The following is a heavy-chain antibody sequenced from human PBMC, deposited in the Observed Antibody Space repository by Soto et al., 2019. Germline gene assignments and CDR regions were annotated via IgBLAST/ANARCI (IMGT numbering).Heavy chain of an antibody. Sequence: QVQLVQSGAEVKKPGASVKVSCKASGYTFTSYDINWVRQATGQGPEWMGWMNPNSGDTHYAQTFQGRVTMTRNSYISPAYMELSSLRSEDSAMYYCARWYGGNSGDYWGQGTLVTVSS. J-gene: IGHJ4*02. D-gene: IGHD2-21*02. CDR2: MNPNSGDT. V-gene: IGHV1-8*01. CDR1: GYTFTSYD. CDR3: ARWYGGNSGDY.